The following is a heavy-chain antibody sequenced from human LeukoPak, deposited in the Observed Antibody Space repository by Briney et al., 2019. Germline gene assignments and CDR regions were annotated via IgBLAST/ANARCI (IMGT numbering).Heavy chain of an antibody. CDR3: AMYDFWSGYYTSRDY. V-gene: IGHV4-39*01. CDR1: GGSISSSSYY. CDR2: IYYSGST. J-gene: IGHJ4*02. Sequence: TSETLSLTCTVSGGSISSSSYYWGWIRQPPGKGLEWIGSIYYSGSTYYNPSLKSRVTISVDTSKNQFSLKLSSVTAADTAVYYCAMYDFWSGYYTSRDYWGQGTLVTVSS. D-gene: IGHD3-3*01.